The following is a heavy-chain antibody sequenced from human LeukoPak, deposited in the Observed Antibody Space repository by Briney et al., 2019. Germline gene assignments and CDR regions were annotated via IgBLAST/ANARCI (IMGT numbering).Heavy chain of an antibody. D-gene: IGHD2-2*02. J-gene: IGHJ6*02. CDR2: INHSGST. CDR3: ARGRGCSSTSCYTTHYYYGMDV. V-gene: IGHV4-30-2*01. CDR1: GGSISSGGYY. Sequence: SQTLSLTCTVSGGSISSGGYYWSWIRQPPGKGLEWIGEINHSGSTNYNPSLKSRVTISVDTSKNQFSLKLSSVTAADTAVYYCARGRGCSSTSCYTTHYYYGMDVWGQGTTVTVSS.